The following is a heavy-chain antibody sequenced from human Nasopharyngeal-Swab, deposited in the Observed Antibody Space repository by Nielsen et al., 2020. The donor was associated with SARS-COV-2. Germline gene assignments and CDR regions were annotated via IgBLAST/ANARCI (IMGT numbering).Heavy chain of an antibody. CDR2: IYWNDDK. D-gene: IGHD6-6*01. CDR3: AHSPWYSSSSGVGDFDY. CDR1: GFSLSTSGVG. Sequence: SGPTPMKPTQTLTLTCTFSGFSLSTSGVGVGWIRQPPGKALEWLALIYWNDDKRYSPSLKSRLTITMDTSKNQVVPTMTTIDPVDTATYYCAHSPWYSSSSGVGDFDYWGQGTLVTVSS. V-gene: IGHV2-5*01. J-gene: IGHJ4*02.